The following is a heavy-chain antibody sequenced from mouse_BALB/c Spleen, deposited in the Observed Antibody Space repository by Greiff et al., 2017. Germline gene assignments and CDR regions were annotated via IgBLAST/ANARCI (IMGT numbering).Heavy chain of an antibody. CDR1: GFAFSSYD. D-gene: IGHD1-1*01. CDR2: ISSGGGST. Sequence: EVQRVESGGGLVKPGGSLKLSCAASGFAFSSYDMSWVRQTPEKRLEWVAYISSGGGSTYYPDTVKGRFTISRDNAKNTLYLQMSSLKSEDTAMYYCARQGYYGSSYAMDYWGQGTSVTVSS. CDR3: ARQGYYGSSYAMDY. J-gene: IGHJ4*01. V-gene: IGHV5-12-1*01.